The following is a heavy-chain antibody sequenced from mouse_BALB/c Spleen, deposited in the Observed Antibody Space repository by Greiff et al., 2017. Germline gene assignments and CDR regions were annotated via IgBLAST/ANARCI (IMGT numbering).Heavy chain of an antibody. CDR1: GYAFSSYW. D-gene: IGHD1-1*01. J-gene: IGHJ3*01. V-gene: IGHV1-80*01. Sequence: QVQLQQSGTVLARPGASVKMSCKASGYAFSSYWMNWVKQRPGQGLEWIGQIYPGDGDTNYNGKFKGKATLTADKSSSTAYMQLSSLTSEDSAVYFCARGGSSLAWFAYWGQGTLVTVSA. CDR3: ARGGSSLAWFAY. CDR2: IYPGDGDT.